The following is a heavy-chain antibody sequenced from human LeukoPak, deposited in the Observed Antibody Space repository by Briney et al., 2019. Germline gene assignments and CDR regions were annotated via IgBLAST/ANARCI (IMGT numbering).Heavy chain of an antibody. V-gene: IGHV4-61*08. J-gene: IGHJ4*02. CDR3: ARARGYSYGSLDY. Sequence: SETLSLTCTVSGGSISSGGYYWSWIRQPPGKGLEWIGYIYYSGSTNYNPSLKSRVTISVDTSKNQFSLKLSSVTAADTAVYYCARARGYSYGSLDYWGQGTLVTVSS. CDR1: GGSISSGGYY. CDR2: IYYSGST. D-gene: IGHD5-18*01.